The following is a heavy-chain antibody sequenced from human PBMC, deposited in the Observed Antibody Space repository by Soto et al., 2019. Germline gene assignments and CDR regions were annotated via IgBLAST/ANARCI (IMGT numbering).Heavy chain of an antibody. J-gene: IGHJ5*02. Sequence: QVQLVESGGGVVQPGRSLRLSCAASGFTFSSYAMHWVRQAPGKGLEWVAVISYDGSNKYYADSVKGRFTISRDNSKNTLYLQMNSLRAEDTVVYYCAREEGDYDSSGYFDPWGQGTLVTVSS. CDR2: ISYDGSNK. V-gene: IGHV3-30-3*01. D-gene: IGHD3-22*01. CDR3: AREEGDYDSSGYFDP. CDR1: GFTFSSYA.